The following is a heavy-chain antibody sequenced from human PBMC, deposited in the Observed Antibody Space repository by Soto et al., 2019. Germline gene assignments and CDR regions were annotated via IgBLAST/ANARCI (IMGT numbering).Heavy chain of an antibody. Sequence: PVGSLRLSCAASGFSFSSYGMHWVRQAPGKGLEWVALTSNDGSNEYYADPVKGRFTISRDNSKNTLYLQMNSLRAEDTAVYHCWRPRTNTHYYYGLDVWGKGTTVTVS. CDR3: WRPRTNTHYYYGLDV. J-gene: IGHJ6*04. CDR2: TSNDGSNE. CDR1: GFSFSSYG. V-gene: IGHV3-30*03.